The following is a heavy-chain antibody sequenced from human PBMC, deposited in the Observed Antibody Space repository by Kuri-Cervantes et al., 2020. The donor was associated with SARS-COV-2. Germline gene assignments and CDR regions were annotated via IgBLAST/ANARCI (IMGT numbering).Heavy chain of an antibody. J-gene: IGHJ4*02. CDR1: YASMTSFY. V-gene: IGHV4-59*01. Sequence: SETLSLTCTVSYASMTSFYWSWIRQSPGRGLEWIGYMYYTGKSNYNPSLESRVSMSLAASESRFFLTLTSVTTADTAVYYCARGGYSSSWYSDYWGQGTLVTVSS. CDR2: MYYTGKS. D-gene: IGHD6-13*01. CDR3: ARGGYSSSWYSDY.